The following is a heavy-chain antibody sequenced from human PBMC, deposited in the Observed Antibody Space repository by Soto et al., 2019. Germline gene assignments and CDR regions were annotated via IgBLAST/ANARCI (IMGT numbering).Heavy chain of an antibody. V-gene: IGHV4-34*01. CDR2: INHSGST. J-gene: IGHJ3*02. D-gene: IGHD3-10*01. CDR1: VGSFSGYH. CDR3: ARGTWVRSAFDI. Sequence: QVQLQQWGAGLLKPSETLSLTCAVYVGSFSGYHWSWIRQPPGKGLEWIGEINHSGSTNYNPSLKSRVTIAVDTSQNQSSLRLNSVSAADTAVYSCARGTWVRSAFDIWGQGTMVTVSS.